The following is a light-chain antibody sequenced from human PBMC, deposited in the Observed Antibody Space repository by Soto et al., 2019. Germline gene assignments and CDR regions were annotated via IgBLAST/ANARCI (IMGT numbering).Light chain of an antibody. V-gene: IGKV1-5*01. Sequence: DIQMTQSPSTLSATAGDRVTITCRASQSISSWLAWYQQKPGKAPKLLIYDASNLESGVPSRFSGSGSGTEFTLTISSLQPEDFATFYCQQSYSVPHTFGQGTKLEI. CDR3: QQSYSVPHT. J-gene: IGKJ2*01. CDR1: QSISSW. CDR2: DAS.